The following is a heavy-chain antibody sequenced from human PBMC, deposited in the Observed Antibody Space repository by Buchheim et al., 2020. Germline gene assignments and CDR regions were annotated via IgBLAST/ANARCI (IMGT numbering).Heavy chain of an antibody. D-gene: IGHD3-3*01. CDR3: ARVDSYYDFWSGYSYYFDY. Sequence: QVQLQESGPGLVKPSETLSLTCTVSGGSISSYYWSWIRQPPGKGLEWVGYIYYSGSTNYNPSLQSRVTILVVTSKNQFSLKLSSVTAADTAVYYCARVDSYYDFWSGYSYYFDYWGQGTL. CDR2: IYYSGST. J-gene: IGHJ4*02. V-gene: IGHV4-59*01. CDR1: GGSISSYY.